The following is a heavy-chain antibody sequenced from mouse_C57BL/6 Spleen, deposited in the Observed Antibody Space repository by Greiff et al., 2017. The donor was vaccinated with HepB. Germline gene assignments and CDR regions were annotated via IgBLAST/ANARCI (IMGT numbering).Heavy chain of an antibody. CDR3: ARDYYGSRGYFDV. D-gene: IGHD1-1*01. Sequence: EVKLVESGAELVKPGASVKLSCTASGFNIKDYYMHWVKQRTEQGLEWIGRIDPEDGETKYAPKFQGKATITADTSSNTAYLQLSSLTSEDTAVYYCARDYYGSRGYFDVWGTGTTVTVSS. V-gene: IGHV14-2*01. CDR2: IDPEDGET. CDR1: GFNIKDYY. J-gene: IGHJ1*03.